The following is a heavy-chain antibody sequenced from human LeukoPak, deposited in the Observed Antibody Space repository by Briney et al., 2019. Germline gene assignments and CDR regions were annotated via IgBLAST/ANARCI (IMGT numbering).Heavy chain of an antibody. CDR1: GFTFSSYA. J-gene: IGHJ4*02. D-gene: IGHD6-13*01. CDR2: ISWDGGST. V-gene: IGHV3-43*02. CDR3: AKGIAAAGTVYFDY. Sequence: PGGSLRLSCAPSGFTFSSYAMSWVRQAPGKGLEWVSLISWDGGSTYYADSVKGRFTISRDNSKNSLYLQMNSLRTEDTALYYCAKGIAAAGTVYFDYWGQGTLVTVSS.